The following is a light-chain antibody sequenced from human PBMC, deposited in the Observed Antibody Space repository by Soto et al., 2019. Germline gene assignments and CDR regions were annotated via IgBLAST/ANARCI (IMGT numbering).Light chain of an antibody. Sequence: IAMTHSPATLSVSPWYRSTIYFSASQGVRSDLAWYQQKAGQSPRLLIYGASTRAAETPARFSGSGSETEFTLTISSLQSEDFAVYYCQQYSKWPLTFGGGTKVDI. CDR3: QQYSKWPLT. CDR2: GAS. J-gene: IGKJ4*01. CDR1: QGVRSD. V-gene: IGKV3-15*01.